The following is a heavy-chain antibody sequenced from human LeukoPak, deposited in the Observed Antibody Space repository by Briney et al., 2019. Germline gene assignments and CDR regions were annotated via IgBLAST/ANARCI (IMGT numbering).Heavy chain of an antibody. D-gene: IGHD5/OR15-5a*01. CDR3: ARGAHGTYVSVFDT. J-gene: IGHJ5*02. CDR2: TYYRTKWYY. CDR1: GDSVSNTGTS. Sequence: SQTLSLTCAISGDSVSNTGTSWNWIRQSPSRGLEWLSRTYYRTKWYYDYAVSVQSRSTINADTSKNQVSLQLNSVTPEDTAIYYCARGAHGTYVSVFDTWGQGTLATVSS. V-gene: IGHV6-1*01.